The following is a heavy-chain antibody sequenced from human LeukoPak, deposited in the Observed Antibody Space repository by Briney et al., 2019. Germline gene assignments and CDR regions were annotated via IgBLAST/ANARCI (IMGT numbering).Heavy chain of an antibody. CDR2: INPSGGST. D-gene: IGHD3-22*01. Sequence: ASVKVSCKAIGYTFTSNYMHWVRQAPGQGLEWMGIINPSGGSTSYAQKFQGRVTMTRDMSTSTVYMELSSLRSEDTAVYYCARVRPQKYYYDSSGHEGEFDYWGQGTLVTVSS. J-gene: IGHJ4*02. CDR3: ARVRPQKYYYDSSGHEGEFDY. V-gene: IGHV1-46*01. CDR1: GYTFTSNY.